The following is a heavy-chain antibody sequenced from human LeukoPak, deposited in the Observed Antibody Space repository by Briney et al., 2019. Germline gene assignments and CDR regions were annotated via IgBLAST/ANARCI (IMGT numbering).Heavy chain of an antibody. CDR2: IYYSGST. J-gene: IGHJ4*02. V-gene: IGHV4-59*01. Sequence: PSEILSLTCTVSGGSISSYYWSWVRQPPGKGLEWIGYIYYSGSTNYNPSLKSRVTMSVDTSKNQFSLKLSSVTAADTAVYYCVRGGIVGTTARIPLFDYWGQGTLVTVSS. CDR1: GGSISSYY. CDR3: VRGGIVGTTARIPLFDY. D-gene: IGHD1-26*01.